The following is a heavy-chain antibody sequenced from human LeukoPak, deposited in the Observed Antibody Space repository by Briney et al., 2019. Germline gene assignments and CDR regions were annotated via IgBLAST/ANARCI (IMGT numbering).Heavy chain of an antibody. CDR2: FDPEDGET. CDR1: GYTLTELS. J-gene: IGHJ2*01. CDR3: ATHFSYYYDSSGYYFRYWYFDL. D-gene: IGHD3-22*01. Sequence: ASVKVSCKVSGYTLTELSVHRVRQAPGKGLEWMGGFDPEDGETIYAQKFQGRVTMTEDTSTDTAYMELSSLRSEDTAVYYCATHFSYYYDSSGYYFRYWYFDLWGRGTLVTVSS. V-gene: IGHV1-24*01.